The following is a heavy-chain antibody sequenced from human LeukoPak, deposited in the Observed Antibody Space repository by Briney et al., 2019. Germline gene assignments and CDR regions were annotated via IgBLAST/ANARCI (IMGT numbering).Heavy chain of an antibody. Sequence: GESLKISCKGSGYSFSTDWINWVRQMPGKGLEWMGRIDLSDSYTNYSPSIQGHVTISADKSVSTAYLQWSSLKASDTAMYYCARPVAARDAFDIWGQGTMVTVSS. CDR3: ARPVAARDAFDI. D-gene: IGHD6-13*01. CDR1: GYSFSTDW. CDR2: IDLSDSYT. V-gene: IGHV5-10-1*01. J-gene: IGHJ3*02.